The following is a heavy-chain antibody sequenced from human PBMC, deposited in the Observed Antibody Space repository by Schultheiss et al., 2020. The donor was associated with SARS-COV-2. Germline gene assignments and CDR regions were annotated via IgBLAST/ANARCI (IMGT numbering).Heavy chain of an antibody. CDR1: GFTVTDKY. CDR3: AREGSLISGSLPY. Sequence: GSLRLSCAVSGFTVTDKYMSWVRQAPGRGLEWIGEINHSGSTNYNPSLKSRVTISVDTSKNQFSLKLSSVTAADTAVYYCAREGSLISGSLPYWGQGTLVTVSS. V-gene: IGHV4-34*01. CDR2: INHSGST. D-gene: IGHD5-12*01. J-gene: IGHJ4*02.